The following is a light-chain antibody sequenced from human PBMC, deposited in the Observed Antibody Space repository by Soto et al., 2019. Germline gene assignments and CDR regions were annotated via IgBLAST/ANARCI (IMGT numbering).Light chain of an antibody. Sequence: EILLTQSPSTLSLSPGEGVTLSCRASQSVTVKSLAWYQQKPGQAPRLLIYAASTRAAAVPDRFTGSGSGTDFALTISRLEPEDFGVYYCQQYGDSPLTSGPGTKVDIK. CDR2: AAS. V-gene: IGKV3-20*01. J-gene: IGKJ3*01. CDR1: QSVTVKS. CDR3: QQYGDSPLT.